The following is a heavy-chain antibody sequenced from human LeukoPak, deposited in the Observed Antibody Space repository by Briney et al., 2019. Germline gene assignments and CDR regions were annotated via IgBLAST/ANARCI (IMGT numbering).Heavy chain of an antibody. Sequence: KASETLSLTCTVSGGSISSSSYYWGWIRQPPGKGLEWIGSIYYSGSTYYNPSLKSRVTISVDTSKNQFSLKLSSVTAADTAVYYCARHSRVGAQFDYWGQGTLVTVSS. V-gene: IGHV4-39*01. CDR3: ARHSRVGAQFDY. CDR1: GGSISSSSYY. CDR2: IYYSGST. J-gene: IGHJ4*02. D-gene: IGHD3-10*01.